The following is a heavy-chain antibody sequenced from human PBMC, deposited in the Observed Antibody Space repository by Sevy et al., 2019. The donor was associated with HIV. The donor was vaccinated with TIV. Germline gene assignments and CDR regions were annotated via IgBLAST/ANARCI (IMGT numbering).Heavy chain of an antibody. D-gene: IGHD3-3*01. CDR2: MNPNSGNT. CDR3: ARAIQHYDFWSGYSLSWFDP. CDR1: GYTFTSYD. V-gene: IGHV1-8*03. Sequence: ASVKVSCKASGYTFTSYDINWVRQATGQGLEWMGWMNPNSGNTGYAQKFQGRVTITRNTSISTAYMELSSLRSEDTAVYYCARAIQHYDFWSGYSLSWFDPWGQGTLVTVSS. J-gene: IGHJ5*02.